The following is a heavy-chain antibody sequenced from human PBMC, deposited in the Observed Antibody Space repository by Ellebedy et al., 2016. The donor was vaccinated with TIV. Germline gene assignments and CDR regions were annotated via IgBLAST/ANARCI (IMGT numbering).Heavy chain of an antibody. CDR1: GDTFTDYY. CDR3: TRGPSGGYFDY. V-gene: IGHV1-2*02. D-gene: IGHD3-10*01. CDR2: INPNTGGT. Sequence: AASVKVSCKASGDTFTDYYFHWVRQAPGQGLEWMVWINPNTGGTGYAQKFQDRVTVTRDTSINTVYMELSNLRSDDTAVYYCTRGPSGGYFDYWGQGTLVTVSS. J-gene: IGHJ4*02.